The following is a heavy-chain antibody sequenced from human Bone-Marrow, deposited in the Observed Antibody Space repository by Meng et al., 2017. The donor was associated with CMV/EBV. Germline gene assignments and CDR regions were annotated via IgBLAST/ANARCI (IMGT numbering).Heavy chain of an antibody. CDR1: GFTLSGYT. D-gene: IGHD3-16*01. V-gene: IGHV3-21*06. CDR3: AKAGGLY. Sequence: EGPRGGSGGGLVKPGGSLRLSCAASGFTLSGYTMNWVRQAPGKGLEWVSSLTSGSTYIYYADSVKGRFTISRDNAKNSLDLQMNSLRDEDTAIYYCAKAGGLYWGQGTLVTVSS. J-gene: IGHJ4*02. CDR2: LTSGSTYI.